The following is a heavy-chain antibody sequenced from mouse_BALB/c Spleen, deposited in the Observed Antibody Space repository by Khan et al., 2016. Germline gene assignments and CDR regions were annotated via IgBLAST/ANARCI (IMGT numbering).Heavy chain of an antibody. CDR2: INPDSSTI. CDR1: GFDFSRYW. D-gene: IGHD1-1*01. CDR3: ARLYYYGSSDY. J-gene: IGHJ2*01. V-gene: IGHV4-1*02. Sequence: EVKLLESGGGLVQPGGSLKLSCAASGFDFSRYWMSWVRQAPGKGLEWIGEINPDSSTINHTPSLKDKFIISRDNAKNTLYLQMSKLRSEDTALYYCARLYYYGSSDYWGQGTTLTVSS.